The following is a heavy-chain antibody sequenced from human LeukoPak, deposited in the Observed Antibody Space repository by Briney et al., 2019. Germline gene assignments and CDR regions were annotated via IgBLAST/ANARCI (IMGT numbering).Heavy chain of an antibody. J-gene: IGHJ4*02. CDR1: GISFSTYD. CDR2: ISGSDYST. D-gene: IGHD3-10*01. Sequence: PGGSLGLSCAASGISFSTYDMNWVRQAPGKGLEWVSVISGSDYSTYYADSVRGRFTISRDNSKNTLYLQMNSLRAEDTAVYYCAKFGSGSYYRHFDSWGQGTLVTASS. CDR3: AKFGSGSYYRHFDS. V-gene: IGHV3-23*01.